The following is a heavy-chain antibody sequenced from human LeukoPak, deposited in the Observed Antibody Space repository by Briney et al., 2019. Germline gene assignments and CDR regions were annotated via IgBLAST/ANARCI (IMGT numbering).Heavy chain of an antibody. Sequence: GGSLRLSCAASGFTFTSYAMSWARQAPGKGLEWVSDISSSGGGGNTYYADSVKGRFTISRDNPKNTLYLQMNSLRAEDTAVYYCAKDKWQWLRLPDYWGQGTLVTVSS. J-gene: IGHJ4*02. D-gene: IGHD5-12*01. V-gene: IGHV3-23*01. CDR2: ISSSGGGGNT. CDR3: AKDKWQWLRLPDY. CDR1: GFTFTSYA.